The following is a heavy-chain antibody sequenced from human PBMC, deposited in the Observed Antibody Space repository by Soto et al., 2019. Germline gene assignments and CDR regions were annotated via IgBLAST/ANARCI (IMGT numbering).Heavy chain of an antibody. D-gene: IGHD3-3*01. CDR3: ARVTIFGVVSKGSYYFDY. V-gene: IGHV4-34*01. CDR1: GGSFSGYY. Sequence: QVQLQQWGAGLLKPSETLSLTCAVYGGSFSGYYWSWIRQPPGKGLEWIGEINHSGSTNYNPSLKMRVTISVDTSKNQFSLKLSSVTAADTAVYYCARVTIFGVVSKGSYYFDYWGQGTLVTVSS. CDR2: INHSGST. J-gene: IGHJ4*02.